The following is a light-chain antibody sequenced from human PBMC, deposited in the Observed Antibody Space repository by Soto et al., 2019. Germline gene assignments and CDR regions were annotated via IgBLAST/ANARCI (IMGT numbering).Light chain of an antibody. Sequence: DIQMTQSPSTLSASVGDRVTIPCRASQSLRNWLAWYQQKPGKAPKVLIYEASRLQSGVPSRFSGSGSVTEFTLTINSLQPDDSATYYCQQYHNFPTFGPGTRVEIK. CDR3: QQYHNFPT. V-gene: IGKV1-5*03. CDR2: EAS. CDR1: QSLRNW. J-gene: IGKJ3*01.